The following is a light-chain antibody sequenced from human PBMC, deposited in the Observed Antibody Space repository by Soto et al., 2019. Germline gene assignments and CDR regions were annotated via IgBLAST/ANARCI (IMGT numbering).Light chain of an antibody. Sequence: IQLTQSASTLSGSGNDIVTITCRASQGISNYLAWYQQKPGKVPKLLIYAASNLQPGVPSRFSGSGSGTDFTLTISSLQPEDVATYYCQKYNSAPLTFGQGTRLEIK. CDR1: QGISNY. J-gene: IGKJ5*01. V-gene: IGKV1-27*01. CDR2: AAS. CDR3: QKYNSAPLT.